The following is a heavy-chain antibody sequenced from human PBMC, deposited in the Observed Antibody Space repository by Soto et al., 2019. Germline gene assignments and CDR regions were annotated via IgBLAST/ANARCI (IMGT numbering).Heavy chain of an antibody. Sequence: KASETLSPTCTVSGGSVSSGSYYWSWIRQPPGKGLEWIGYIYYSGSTNYNPSLKSRVTISVDTSKNQFSLKLSSVTAADTAVYYCARKRRTRGYSHYPSSYFDYWGQGTLVTVS. CDR3: ARKRRTRGYSHYPSSYFDY. V-gene: IGHV4-61*01. D-gene: IGHD5-18*01. J-gene: IGHJ4*02. CDR1: GGSVSSGSYY. CDR2: IYYSGST.